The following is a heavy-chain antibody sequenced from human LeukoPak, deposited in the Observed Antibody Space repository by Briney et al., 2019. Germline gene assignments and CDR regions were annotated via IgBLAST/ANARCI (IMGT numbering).Heavy chain of an antibody. V-gene: IGHV1-69*08. Sequence: ASVKVSCKASGGTLSNSTITWVRQAPGQGLEWMGRIIPILAKANYAQKFQGRVTITADRSTSTAYMELSSLRSEDTAVYYCARERGSSLWGQGTLVTVSS. CDR1: GGTLSNST. D-gene: IGHD3-10*01. CDR3: ARERGSSL. J-gene: IGHJ4*02. CDR2: IIPILAKA.